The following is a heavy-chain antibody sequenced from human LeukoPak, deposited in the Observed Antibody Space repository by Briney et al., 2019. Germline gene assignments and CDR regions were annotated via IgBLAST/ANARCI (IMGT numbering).Heavy chain of an antibody. V-gene: IGHV1-8*02. CDR2: MNPSSGDT. CDR3: ARFSGYSSSWFWFDP. CDR1: GYTFTSFD. Sequence: ASVKVSCKASGYTFTSFDINWVRQATGQGPEWMGWMNPSSGDTGYAQKFQGRVTMTRNTSISTAYMELSSLRSEDTAVYYCARFSGYSSSWFWFDPWGQGTLVTVSS. D-gene: IGHD6-13*01. J-gene: IGHJ5*02.